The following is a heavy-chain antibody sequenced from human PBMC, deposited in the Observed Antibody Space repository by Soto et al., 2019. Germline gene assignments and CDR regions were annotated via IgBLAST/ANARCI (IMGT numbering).Heavy chain of an antibody. Sequence: PGGSLRLSCAASGFTFRSYAVSWVRQDPGKGLEWVSGISDSGVTTYYADSVKGRFTISRDNSKNTLYLQMNSLRAEDTAVYYCAKECSGGSGDAFGAFDIWGQGTMVTVSS. CDR3: AKECSGGSGDAFGAFDI. J-gene: IGHJ3*02. V-gene: IGHV3-23*01. CDR2: ISDSGVTT. CDR1: GFTFRSYA. D-gene: IGHD2-15*01.